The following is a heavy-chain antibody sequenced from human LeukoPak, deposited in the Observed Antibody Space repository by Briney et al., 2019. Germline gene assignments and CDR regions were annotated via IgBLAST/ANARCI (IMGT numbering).Heavy chain of an antibody. CDR2: IRTSSSTI. Sequence: QTGGSLRLSCAASGFTFSSYSMNWVRQAPGKGLEWVSYIRTSSSTIYYADSVKGRFTISRDNAKNSLYLQMNSLRAEGTAVYYCARDNGDYSGAFDIWGQGTMVTVSS. CDR1: GFTFSSYS. J-gene: IGHJ3*02. V-gene: IGHV3-48*01. CDR3: ARDNGDYSGAFDI. D-gene: IGHD4-17*01.